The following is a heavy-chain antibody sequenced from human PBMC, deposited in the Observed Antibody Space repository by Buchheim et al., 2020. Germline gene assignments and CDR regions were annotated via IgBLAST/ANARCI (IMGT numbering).Heavy chain of an antibody. CDR1: GFTFSSYW. CDR3: AGQYSSSWYWFDP. Sequence: EVQLVESGGGLVQPGGSLRLSCAASGFTFSSYWMRWVRQAPGKGLEWVANIKQDGSEKYYVDSVKGRFTISSDNAKNSLYLQMNSLRAEDTAVYYCAGQYSSSWYWFDPWGQGTL. J-gene: IGHJ5*02. CDR2: IKQDGSEK. V-gene: IGHV3-7*01. D-gene: IGHD6-13*01.